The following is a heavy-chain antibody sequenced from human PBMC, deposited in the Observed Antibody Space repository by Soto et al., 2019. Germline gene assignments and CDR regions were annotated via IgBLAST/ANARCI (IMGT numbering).Heavy chain of an antibody. CDR2: ISYDGSNK. Sequence: GRTLRLPCAPSRFTFSSYGMHWVRQAPGKWLESVAVISYDGSNKYYADSVKGRFTISRDNSKNTLYLQMYSVRAEDTAVYYCAKDIGVVTPSRYYYYGMDVWGQGTTVTVSS. J-gene: IGHJ6*01. CDR3: AKDIGVVTPSRYYYYGMDV. CDR1: RFTFSSYG. V-gene: IGHV3-30*18. D-gene: IGHD2-21*02.